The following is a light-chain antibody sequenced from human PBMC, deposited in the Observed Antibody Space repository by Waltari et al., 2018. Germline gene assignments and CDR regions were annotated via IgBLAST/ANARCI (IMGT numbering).Light chain of an antibody. V-gene: IGKV3-11*01. CDR3: QQRSSLLPVT. J-gene: IGKJ4*01. Sequence: EIVLTQSPGTVSLSPGERATLSCRASQNVDNYVAWYQQSPGQTPKLLLYDASNRATGVPARFSGSGSGTDFTLTISGLEPEDFAVYYCQQRSSLLPVTFGGGTKVEIK. CDR2: DAS. CDR1: QNVDNY.